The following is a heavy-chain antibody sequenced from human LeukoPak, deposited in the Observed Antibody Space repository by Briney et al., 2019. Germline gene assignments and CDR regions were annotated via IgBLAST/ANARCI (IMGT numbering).Heavy chain of an antibody. V-gene: IGHV3-74*01. CDR2: IYSDGSST. J-gene: IGHJ5*02. CDR3: LLLWPRWA. Sequence: PGGSLRLSCAASGITFNNYWMHWVRQVPGKELVWVSRIYSDGSSTSYADSVKGRFTISRDSAKNTMYLQMNSLRPDDTAVYYRLLLWPRWAWGQGTLVTVSS. D-gene: IGHD3-10*01. CDR1: GITFNNYW.